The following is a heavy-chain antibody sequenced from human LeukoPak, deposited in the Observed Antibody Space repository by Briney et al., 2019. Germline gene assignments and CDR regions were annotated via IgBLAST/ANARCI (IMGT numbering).Heavy chain of an antibody. CDR3: AKDGVGCNSTSCALLE. V-gene: IGHV1-2*02. Sequence: ASVKVSCKASGYTFTAYYVHWMRQAPGQGLEWMGWINPDSGGTKYAQYFQGRVTMTRDRSIGTAYMELSSLRSDDTAVYYCAKDGVGCNSTSCALLEWGQGTLVTVSS. D-gene: IGHD2-2*01. CDR1: GYTFTAYY. J-gene: IGHJ4*02. CDR2: INPDSGGT.